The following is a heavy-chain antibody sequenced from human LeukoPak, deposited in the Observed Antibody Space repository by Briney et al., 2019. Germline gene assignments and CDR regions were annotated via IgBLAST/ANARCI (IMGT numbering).Heavy chain of an antibody. Sequence: PGRSLILSCAASGFTFSGYAMYWVRQAPGKGLEWVAVISYDGSNKYYADSVKGRFTISRDNSKNTLYLQMNSLRAEDTAVYYCAKDFFDYWGQGTLVTVSS. CDR3: AKDFFDY. CDR1: GFTFSGYA. J-gene: IGHJ4*02. V-gene: IGHV3-30*04. CDR2: ISYDGSNK.